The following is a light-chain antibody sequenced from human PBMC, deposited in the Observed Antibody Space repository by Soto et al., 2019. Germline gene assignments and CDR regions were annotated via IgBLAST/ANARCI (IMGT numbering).Light chain of an antibody. Sequence: ELTQPPSVSVAPGQTAKITCGGSDIGGRSVHWYQQKPGQAPRTLIYATNTRSSGVPDRFSGSILGNKAALTITGAQADDESDYYCVLYMGSGIVVFGGGTKLTVL. CDR3: VLYMGSGIVV. V-gene: IGLV8-61*01. CDR2: ATN. CDR1: DIGGRSVH. J-gene: IGLJ2*01.